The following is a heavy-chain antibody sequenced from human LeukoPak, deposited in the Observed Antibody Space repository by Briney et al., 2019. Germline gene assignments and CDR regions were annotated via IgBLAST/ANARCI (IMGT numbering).Heavy chain of an antibody. CDR1: GYTFTGYY. CDR2: VNPNTSGT. V-gene: IGHV1-2*02. Sequence: ASVKVSCKASGYTFTGYYIHWVRQAPGQGLEWMGWVNPNTSGTNYAQNFQGRVTMTRDTSISTAYMELSRLRSDETAVYYCARAGYYDSSGYYHPFDYWGQGILVTVSS. J-gene: IGHJ4*02. D-gene: IGHD3-22*01. CDR3: ARAGYYDSSGYYHPFDY.